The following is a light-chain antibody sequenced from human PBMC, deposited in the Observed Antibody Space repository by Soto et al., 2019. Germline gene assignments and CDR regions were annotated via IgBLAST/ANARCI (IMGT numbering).Light chain of an antibody. V-gene: IGKV1-5*03. CDR3: QQYKTYST. Sequence: DIQMTQSPSTLSASVGDRVTITCRATQTISTSLALYQQIPGRAPKLLIYEASILYTGVPSRFSGSGSGTEFTLTISSLQPDDFATYYCQQYKTYSTFGQGTKVDI. CDR2: EAS. J-gene: IGKJ1*01. CDR1: QTISTS.